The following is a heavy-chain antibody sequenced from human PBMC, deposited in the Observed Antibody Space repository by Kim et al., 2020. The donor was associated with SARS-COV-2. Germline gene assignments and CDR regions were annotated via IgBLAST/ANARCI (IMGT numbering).Heavy chain of an antibody. CDR1: GGSISSYY. J-gene: IGHJ6*02. CDR3: ARHRNYYYGMDV. V-gene: IGHV4-59*08. CDR2: IYYSGST. Sequence: SETLSLTCTVSGGSISSYYWSWIRQPPGKGLEWIGYIYYSGSTNYNPSLKSRVTISVDTSKNQFSLKLSSVTAADTALYYCARHRNYYYGMDVWGQGTT.